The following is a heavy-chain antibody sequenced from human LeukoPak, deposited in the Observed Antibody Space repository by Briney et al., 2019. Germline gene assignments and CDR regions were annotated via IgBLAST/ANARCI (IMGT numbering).Heavy chain of an antibody. CDR3: ARDVSCDGDCPNWFDP. Sequence: ASVKVSCKASGYTFTSYGISWVRQAPGQGLEWMGWISAYNGNTNYAQKLQGRVTMTTDTSTSTAYMELRSLRSDDTAVYYCARDVSCDGDCPNWFDPWGQGTLVTVSS. J-gene: IGHJ5*02. V-gene: IGHV1-18*01. D-gene: IGHD2-21*01. CDR1: GYTFTSYG. CDR2: ISAYNGNT.